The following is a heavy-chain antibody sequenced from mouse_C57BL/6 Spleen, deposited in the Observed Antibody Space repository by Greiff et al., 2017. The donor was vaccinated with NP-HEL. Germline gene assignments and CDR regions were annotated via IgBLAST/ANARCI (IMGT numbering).Heavy chain of an antibody. V-gene: IGHV1-69*01. CDR3: AREGVVPFAY. J-gene: IGHJ3*01. D-gene: IGHD1-1*01. CDR2: IDPSDSYT. Sequence: VQLQQSGAELVMPGASVKLSCKASGYTFTSYWMHWVKQRPGQGLEWIGEIDPSDSYTNYNQKFKGKSTLTVDKSSSTAYMQLSSLTSEDSAVYYCAREGVVPFAYWGQGTLVTVSA. CDR1: GYTFTSYW.